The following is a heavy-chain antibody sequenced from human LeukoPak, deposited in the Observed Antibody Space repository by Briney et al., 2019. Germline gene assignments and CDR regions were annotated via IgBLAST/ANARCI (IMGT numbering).Heavy chain of an antibody. CDR2: INPPGVEK. Sequence: GGSLRLSCAASGFTFSDYWMSWVRQAPGKGPEWVANINPPGVEKTYVDSVKGRFTISRDNAKNSIYLEMNSLRDEDSAVYYCGRWGVEAGIDDWGQGTLVTVSS. D-gene: IGHD6-13*01. CDR3: GRWGVEAGIDD. J-gene: IGHJ4*02. V-gene: IGHV3-7*01. CDR1: GFTFSDYW.